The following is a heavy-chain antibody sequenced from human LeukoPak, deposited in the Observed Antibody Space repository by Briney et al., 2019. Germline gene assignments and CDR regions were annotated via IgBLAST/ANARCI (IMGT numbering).Heavy chain of an antibody. Sequence: PSETLSLTCTVSGGSISNYYWNWIRQPAGKGLEWIGRIYTSGNTNYNPSLQSRLTMSMDTSKNQFSLRLSSATAADTAVYYCARASDDFGDYGFDYWGQGTLVTVSS. D-gene: IGHD4-17*01. V-gene: IGHV4-4*07. CDR3: ARASDDFGDYGFDY. CDR1: GGSISNYY. CDR2: IYTSGNT. J-gene: IGHJ4*02.